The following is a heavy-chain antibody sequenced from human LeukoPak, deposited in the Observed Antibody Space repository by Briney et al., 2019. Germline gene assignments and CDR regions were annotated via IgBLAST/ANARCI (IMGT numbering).Heavy chain of an antibody. CDR2: ISGSGDST. J-gene: IGHJ6*02. CDR1: GFTFSSYS. V-gene: IGHV3-23*01. Sequence: GGSLRLSCAASGFTFSSYSMNWVRQAPGKGLEWVSGISGSGDSTYYAVSVRGRFTISRDNSKNTLYLQLDSLRAEDTAVYYCANSVKRITIFGVDYYGMDVWGQGTTVTVSS. CDR3: ANSVKRITIFGVDYYGMDV. D-gene: IGHD3-3*01.